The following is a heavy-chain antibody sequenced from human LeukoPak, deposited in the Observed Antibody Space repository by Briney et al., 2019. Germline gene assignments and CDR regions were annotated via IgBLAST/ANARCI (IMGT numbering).Heavy chain of an antibody. J-gene: IGHJ4*02. D-gene: IGHD1-14*01. CDR3: ARAVFEYYFDY. Sequence: SETLSLTCTVSGGSISSYYWSWIRQPPGKGLEWIGYIYYSGSTNYNPSLKSRVTISVDTSKNQFSLKLSSVTAADTAVYHCARAVFEYYFDYWGQGTLVTVSS. CDR2: IYYSGST. V-gene: IGHV4-59*01. CDR1: GGSISSYY.